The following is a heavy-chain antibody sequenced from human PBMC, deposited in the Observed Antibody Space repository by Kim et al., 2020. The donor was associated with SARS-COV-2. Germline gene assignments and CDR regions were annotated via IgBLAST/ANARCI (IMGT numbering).Heavy chain of an antibody. Sequence: PNHHPSLKSRVTLSVGTSKNQFSLNLTSVTAADTAVYYCAGETPNNWVDPWCQGTLVTVSS. J-gene: IGHJ5*02. CDR3: AGETPNNWVDP. CDR2: P. V-gene: IGHV4-59*01.